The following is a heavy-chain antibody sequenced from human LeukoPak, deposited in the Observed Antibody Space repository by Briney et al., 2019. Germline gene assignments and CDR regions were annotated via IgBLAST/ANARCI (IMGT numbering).Heavy chain of an antibody. D-gene: IGHD4-23*01. Sequence: GESLKISCKGSGYSFTSYWIGWVRQMPGKGLEWMGIIYPRDSDTRYSPSFQGQVTISADKSINTAYLQWSSLKASDTAMYYCARHMTTVVTPFDYWGQGTLVTVSS. V-gene: IGHV5-51*01. CDR3: ARHMTTVVTPFDY. CDR1: GYSFTSYW. CDR2: IYPRDSDT. J-gene: IGHJ4*02.